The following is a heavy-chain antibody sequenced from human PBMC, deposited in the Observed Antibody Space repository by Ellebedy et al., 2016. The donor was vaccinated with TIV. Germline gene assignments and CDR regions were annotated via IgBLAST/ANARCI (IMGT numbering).Heavy chain of an antibody. Sequence: AASVKVSCKASGYTFTGYYMHWVRQAPGQGLEWMGWINPNSGGTNYAQKFQGWVTMTRDTFISTAYLELSRLRSDDTAVYYCVSAVVPDRGPSHHYGLDVWGQGTTVTVSS. J-gene: IGHJ6*02. CDR1: GYTFTGYY. D-gene: IGHD2-2*01. CDR3: VSAVVPDRGPSHHYGLDV. CDR2: INPNSGGT. V-gene: IGHV1-2*04.